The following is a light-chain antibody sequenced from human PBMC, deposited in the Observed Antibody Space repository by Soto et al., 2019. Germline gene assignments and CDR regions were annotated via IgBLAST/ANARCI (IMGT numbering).Light chain of an antibody. CDR3: QKYNRAPFT. V-gene: IGKV1-27*01. Sequence: DIQMTQSPSSLSASVGDRVTITCRASQGINNYLAWYQQKPGQLPKLLIQAASTLLSGVPSRFSGSKSGTEFTLTISSLQPEDVATYYCQKYNRAPFTFGPGTKVAIK. CDR2: AAS. J-gene: IGKJ3*01. CDR1: QGINNY.